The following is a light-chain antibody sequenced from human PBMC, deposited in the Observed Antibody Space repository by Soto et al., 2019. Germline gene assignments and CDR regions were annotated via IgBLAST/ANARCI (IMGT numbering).Light chain of an antibody. J-gene: IGKJ2*01. CDR2: GAS. CDR3: QQYGHSLT. V-gene: IGKV3-20*01. Sequence: EIVLTQSPGTLSLSPGERGTLSCRASQSLSSSFLAWYQQKPGQAPRLLLYGASSRATGVPDRFSGGGSGTVFTLTISRLEPEDFAVYYWQQYGHSLTFGQGTKLEIK. CDR1: QSLSSSF.